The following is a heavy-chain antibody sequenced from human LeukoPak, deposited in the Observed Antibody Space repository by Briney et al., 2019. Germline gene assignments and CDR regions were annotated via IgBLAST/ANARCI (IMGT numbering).Heavy chain of an antibody. V-gene: IGHV5-51*01. CDR2: IYPGDSDT. CDR3: ARQVGRAYNDPFDI. Sequence: GESLKISCKGSGYNFTRYWIGWVRQMPGKGLEWMGIIYPGDSDTRYSPSFQGQVTISADKSISTAYLQWSSLKASDSAMYYCARQVGRAYNDPFDIWGQGTMVTVSS. CDR1: GYNFTRYW. D-gene: IGHD5-24*01. J-gene: IGHJ3*02.